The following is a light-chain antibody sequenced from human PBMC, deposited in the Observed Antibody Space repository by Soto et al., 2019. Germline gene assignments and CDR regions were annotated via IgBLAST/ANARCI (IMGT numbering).Light chain of an antibody. J-gene: IGKJ4*02. V-gene: IGKV1-5*03. Sequence: DIQMTQSPSTLSGSVGDRVTIPCRASQTISSWLAWYQQKPGKAPKLLIYKASTLKSGVPSRFSGSGSGTEFTLTIRGLRPDDFSTYFRQRYNSYSEEFVEGTKVEIK. CDR3: QRYNSYSEE. CDR2: KAS. CDR1: QTISSW.